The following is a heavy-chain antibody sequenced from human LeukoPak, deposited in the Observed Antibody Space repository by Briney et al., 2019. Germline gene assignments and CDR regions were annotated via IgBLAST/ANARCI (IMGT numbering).Heavy chain of an antibody. Sequence: GGSLRLSCAASGFTFSSYAMSWVRQAPGKGLEWVSAISGSGGSTYYADSVKGRFTISRDNSKNTLYLQMNSLRAEDTAVYYCALRSGCCSSTSCRGGYYFDYWGQGTLVTVSS. CDR1: GFTFSSYA. CDR3: ALRSGCCSSTSCRGGYYFDY. D-gene: IGHD2-2*01. V-gene: IGHV3-23*01. CDR2: ISGSGGST. J-gene: IGHJ4*02.